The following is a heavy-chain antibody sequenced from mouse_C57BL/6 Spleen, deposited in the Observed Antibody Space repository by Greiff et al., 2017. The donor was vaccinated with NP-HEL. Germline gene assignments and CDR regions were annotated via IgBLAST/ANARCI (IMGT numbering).Heavy chain of an antibody. J-gene: IGHJ4*01. Sequence: VHLVESGPELVKPGASVKISCTASGYAFSSSWMNWVKQRPGKGLEWIGRIYPGDGATNYNGKFKGKATLTADKSSSTAYMQLSSLTSEDSAVYFCGRRADYYAMGYWGQGTSVTVSS. D-gene: IGHD3-3*01. CDR2: IYPGDGAT. V-gene: IGHV1-82*01. CDR1: GYAFSSSW. CDR3: GRRADYYAMGY.